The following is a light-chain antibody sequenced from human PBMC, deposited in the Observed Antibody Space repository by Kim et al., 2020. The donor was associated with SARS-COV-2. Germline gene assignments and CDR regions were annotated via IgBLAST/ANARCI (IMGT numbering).Light chain of an antibody. V-gene: IGLV1-47*01. CDR2: GNS. CDR3: AAWHDSLRAWV. J-gene: IGLJ3*02. Sequence: VLTQPPSASATPGQRVTISCSGSNSNVGTNHVYWYQQFPGKAPKVLIYGNSQRPSGVPDRFSGSKSGTSAYLAISGLRSEDEADYFCAAWHDSLRAWVFGGGTQLTVL. CDR1: NSNVGTNH.